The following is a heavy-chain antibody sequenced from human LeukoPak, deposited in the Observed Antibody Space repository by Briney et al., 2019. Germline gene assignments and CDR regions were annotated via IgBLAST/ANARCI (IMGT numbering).Heavy chain of an antibody. CDR1: GGSFSGYY. V-gene: IGHV4-34*01. Sequence: SETLSLTCAVYGGSFSGYYWSWIRQPPGKGLEWIGEINHSGSTNYNPSLKSRITISVAPSKTQFSLKLSSVTAADTAVYYCARVPYSSSSHFDYWGQGTLVTVSS. J-gene: IGHJ4*02. D-gene: IGHD6-13*01. CDR3: ARVPYSSSSHFDY. CDR2: INHSGST.